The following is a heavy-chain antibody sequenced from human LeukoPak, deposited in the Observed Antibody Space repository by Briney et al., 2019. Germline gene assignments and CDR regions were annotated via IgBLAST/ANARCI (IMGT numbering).Heavy chain of an antibody. CDR2: IYSGGST. CDR3: ARGGGYCGGDCFDY. J-gene: IGHJ4*02. D-gene: IGHD2-15*01. CDR1: GFTVSSNY. V-gene: IGHV3-53*04. Sequence: GGSLRLSCAASGFTVSSNYMSWVRQAPGKGLEWVSVIYSGGSTYYADSVKGRFTISRHNSKNALYLQMNSLRAEDTAVYYCARGGGYCGGDCFDYWGQGTLVTVSS.